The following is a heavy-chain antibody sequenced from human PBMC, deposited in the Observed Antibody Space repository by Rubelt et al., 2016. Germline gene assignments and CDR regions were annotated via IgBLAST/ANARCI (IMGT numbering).Heavy chain of an antibody. CDR3: ARGVPGYSSTCYRQ. CDR2: INLGGST. Sequence: QVQLQQWGAGLLKPSETLSLTCAVYGGSFSGYYWSWIRQPPGKGLEWIGEINLGGSTTYNPSLTSRVTISVDTSKNQFSLKLSAVTAADTAVYYCARGVPGYSSTCYRQWGQGTLVTVSS. CDR1: GGSFSGYY. V-gene: IGHV4-34*01. J-gene: IGHJ4*02. D-gene: IGHD6-13*01.